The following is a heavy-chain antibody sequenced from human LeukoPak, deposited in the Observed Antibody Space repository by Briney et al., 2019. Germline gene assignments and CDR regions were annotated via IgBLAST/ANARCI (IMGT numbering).Heavy chain of an antibody. Sequence: GRSLRLSCAASGVTLSTYGIHWVRQAPGKGLEWVAVMSSDGSKIYFVDSVKGRFTISRDNSKNTVYLQMNSLRAEDTAAYYCARGGSSSWYFDYWGQGTLVTVSS. CDR1: GVTLSTYG. D-gene: IGHD6-13*01. V-gene: IGHV3-30*03. J-gene: IGHJ4*02. CDR2: MSSDGSKI. CDR3: ARGGSSSWYFDY.